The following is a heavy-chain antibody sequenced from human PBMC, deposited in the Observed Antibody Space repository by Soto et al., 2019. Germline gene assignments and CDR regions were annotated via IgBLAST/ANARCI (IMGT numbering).Heavy chain of an antibody. V-gene: IGHV1-69*06. Sequence: SVKVSCKASGCTFSSYAISWVRQAPGQGLEWMGGIIPIFGTANYAQKFQGRVTITADKSTSTAYMELSSLRSEDTAVYYCARQERLGYCSSTSCYRRAFDIWGQGTMVTVSS. CDR1: GCTFSSYA. CDR3: ARQERLGYCSSTSCYRRAFDI. D-gene: IGHD2-2*01. CDR2: IIPIFGTA. J-gene: IGHJ3*02.